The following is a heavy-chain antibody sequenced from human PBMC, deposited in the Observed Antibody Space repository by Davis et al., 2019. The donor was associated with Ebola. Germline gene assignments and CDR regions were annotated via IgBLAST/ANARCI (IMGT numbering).Heavy chain of an antibody. D-gene: IGHD3-3*01. CDR3: AKSGLSFGVVKYHYGMDV. V-gene: IGHV3-30*04. J-gene: IGHJ6*04. Sequence: GESLKISCAASGFTFKSHAMHWVRQAPGKGLEWVAGISYDGSKEMYADSVKGRFTISRDNSKNTLYLQMNSLRAEDTAVYYCAKSGLSFGVVKYHYGMDVWGKGTTVTVSS. CDR2: ISYDGSKE. CDR1: GFTFKSHA.